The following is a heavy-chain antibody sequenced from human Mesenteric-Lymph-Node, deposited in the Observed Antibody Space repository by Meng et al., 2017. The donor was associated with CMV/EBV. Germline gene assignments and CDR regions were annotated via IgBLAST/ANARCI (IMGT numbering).Heavy chain of an antibody. Sequence: GSFSAYYCTWLRQSPGKGLEWIGEINHSGNTHYSPSLKSRVTISIDTSKNQFSLRLRSVTAADTAVYYCARKYCGDDRFSVAEYFQQWGQGTLVTVSS. CDR3: ARKYCGDDRFSVAEYFQQ. CDR1: GSFSAYY. J-gene: IGHJ1*01. D-gene: IGHD2-21*01. CDR2: INHSGNT. V-gene: IGHV4-34*01.